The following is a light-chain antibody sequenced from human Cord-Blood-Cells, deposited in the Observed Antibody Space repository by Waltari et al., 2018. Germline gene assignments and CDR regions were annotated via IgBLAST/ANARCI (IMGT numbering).Light chain of an antibody. V-gene: IGLV2-23*01. Sequence: QSPLTQPASVSGSPGQAITISCTGTRRDVGRYNLVSWYQQHPGKAPKLMIYEGSKRPSGVSNRFSGSKSGNTASLTISGLQAEDEADYYCCSYAGSSTLVFGGGTKLTVL. CDR3: CSYAGSSTLV. J-gene: IGLJ2*01. CDR1: RRDVGRYNL. CDR2: EGS.